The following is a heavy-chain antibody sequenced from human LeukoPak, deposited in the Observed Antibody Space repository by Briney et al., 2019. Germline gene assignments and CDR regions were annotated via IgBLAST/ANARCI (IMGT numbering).Heavy chain of an antibody. Sequence: PGGSLRLSCAASGFTFSNYGMHWVRQAPDKGLEWVAFLQNDGSDTHYADSVEGRFTISRGNSKNTLYLQMNSLRPEDTAVYYCARDSDIDGMDVWGQGTTVTVSS. CDR1: GFTFSNYG. CDR3: ARDSDIDGMDV. V-gene: IGHV3-30*02. D-gene: IGHD3-10*01. CDR2: LQNDGSDT. J-gene: IGHJ6*02.